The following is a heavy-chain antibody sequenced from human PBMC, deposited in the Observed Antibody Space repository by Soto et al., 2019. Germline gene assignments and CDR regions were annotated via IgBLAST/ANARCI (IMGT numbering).Heavy chain of an antibody. Sequence: PSETLSLTCAVYGGSFSGYHWSWIRQPPGKGLEWIGEIDHSGRTTYSPSLKSRVTISVDTSKNQFSLKVNSVTAADTAVYYCVRSASGIGCDYWGQGTLVTVSS. CDR2: IDHSGRT. V-gene: IGHV4-34*01. J-gene: IGHJ4*02. CDR3: VRSASGIGCDY. D-gene: IGHD3-10*01. CDR1: GGSFSGYH.